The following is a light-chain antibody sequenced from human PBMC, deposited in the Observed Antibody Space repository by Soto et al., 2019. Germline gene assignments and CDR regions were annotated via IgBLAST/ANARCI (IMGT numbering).Light chain of an antibody. CDR3: QQYGSSPPYT. CDR2: GAS. V-gene: IGKV3-20*01. CDR1: QSVSSSY. Sequence: EIVLTQSPGTLSLSPGARATLSCRASQSVSSSYLAWYQQKPGQAPRLLIYGASSSATGIPDRFSGSGSGTDFTLTISRLEPDDFAVYYCQQYGSSPPYTFGQRTELEIK. J-gene: IGKJ2*01.